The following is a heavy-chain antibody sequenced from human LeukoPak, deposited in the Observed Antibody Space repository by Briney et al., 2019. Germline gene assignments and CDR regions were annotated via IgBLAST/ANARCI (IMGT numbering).Heavy chain of an antibody. CDR1: GYTFTGYY. CDR3: ARYDYGEGMPDY. V-gene: IGHV1-2*02. Sequence: ASVKVSCKASGYTFTGYYMHWVRQAPGQGLEWMGWINPNSGGTNYAQKFQGRVTLTRDTSISTAYMELSRLRSDDTAVYYCARYDYGEGMPDYWGQGTLVTVSS. J-gene: IGHJ4*02. CDR2: INPNSGGT. D-gene: IGHD4-17*01.